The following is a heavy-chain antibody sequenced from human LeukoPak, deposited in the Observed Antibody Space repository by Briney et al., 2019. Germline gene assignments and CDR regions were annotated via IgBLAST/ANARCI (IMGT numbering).Heavy chain of an antibody. CDR1: GFTFSSYW. CDR2: INSDGSST. V-gene: IGHV3-74*01. CDR3: ARSGRGEVDCGGDFYSTERDAFDI. D-gene: IGHD2-21*02. J-gene: IGHJ3*02. Sequence: GGSLRLSCAASGFTFSSYWMHWVRQAPGKGLVWVSRINSDGSSTSYADSVKGRFTISRDNAKNTLYLQMNRLRDKDTAVYYGARSGRGEVDCGGDFYSTERDAFDIWGQGAMVTVSS.